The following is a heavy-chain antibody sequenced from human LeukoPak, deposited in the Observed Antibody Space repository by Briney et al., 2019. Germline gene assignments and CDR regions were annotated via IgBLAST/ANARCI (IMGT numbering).Heavy chain of an antibody. D-gene: IGHD3-22*01. CDR2: ISAYNGNT. CDR1: GYTFTSYG. CDR3: AVYYDSSGYSHGAFQH. J-gene: IGHJ1*01. Sequence: ASVKVSCKASGYTFTSYGISWVRQAPGQGLEWMGWISAYNGNTNYAQKLQGRVTMTTDTSTSTAYMELRSLRSDDTAVYYCAVYYDSSGYSHGAFQHWGQGTLVTVSS. V-gene: IGHV1-18*01.